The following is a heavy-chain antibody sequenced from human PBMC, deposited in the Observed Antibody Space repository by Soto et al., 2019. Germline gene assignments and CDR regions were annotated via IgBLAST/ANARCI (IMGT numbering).Heavy chain of an antibody. CDR1: GGSISSYY. Sequence: PSETLSLTCTVSGGSISSYYWTWIRQPPGKGLEWIGYVYYTGSTSYNPSLKSRVTISLDTSMNQFSLTLNSVTAADTAMYFCARYSPPKKSYDSNTGWFDPWGQGTLVTVSS. D-gene: IGHD3-22*01. CDR3: ARYSPPKKSYDSNTGWFDP. CDR2: VYYTGST. V-gene: IGHV4-59*01. J-gene: IGHJ5*02.